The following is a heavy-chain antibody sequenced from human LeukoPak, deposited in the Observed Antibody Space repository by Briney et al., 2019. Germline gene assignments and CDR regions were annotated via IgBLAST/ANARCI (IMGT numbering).Heavy chain of an antibody. J-gene: IGHJ5*02. CDR1: GFTFSSYA. CDR2: ISDSGGGT. CDR3: VREVSGWPNNWFDP. V-gene: IGHV3-23*01. D-gene: IGHD6-19*01. Sequence: GGSLRLSCAGSGFTFSSYAMSWVRQSPGKGLEWVSAISDSGGGTYYADSVRARFTISRDNSMNTVDLRMSSLRAEDTAIYYCVREVSGWPNNWFDPWGQGTLVTVSS.